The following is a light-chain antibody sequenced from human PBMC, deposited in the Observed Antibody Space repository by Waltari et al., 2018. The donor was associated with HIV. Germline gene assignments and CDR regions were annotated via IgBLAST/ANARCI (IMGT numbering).Light chain of an antibody. J-gene: IGLJ2*01. CDR2: GNK. Sequence: QSMLTQPPSVSGAPGQRVTISCTVSSSTIGADYDVHWYQQIPGTAPKLLISGNKNRASGVPDRFSASKSGTSATLTISVLQAEDEADYFCQSYDISLSASVVFGGGTRLTVL. CDR3: QSYDISLSASVV. V-gene: IGLV1-40*01. CDR1: SSTIGADYD.